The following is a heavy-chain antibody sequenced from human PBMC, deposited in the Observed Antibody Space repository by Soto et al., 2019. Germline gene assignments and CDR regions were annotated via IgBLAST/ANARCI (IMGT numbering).Heavy chain of an antibody. CDR2: IHSSGST. D-gene: IGHD6-13*01. CDR1: GASMNSYH. V-gene: IGHV4-4*07. Sequence: SETLSLTCTVSGASMNSYHWSWIRQPAGKGLEWIGHIHSSGSTNHNPSLKSRVTMSVDTSKNQFSLRLMSLTAADTAVYYCARDKGVAAAGITWFDPWGQGSLVTVYS. J-gene: IGHJ5*02. CDR3: ARDKGVAAAGITWFDP.